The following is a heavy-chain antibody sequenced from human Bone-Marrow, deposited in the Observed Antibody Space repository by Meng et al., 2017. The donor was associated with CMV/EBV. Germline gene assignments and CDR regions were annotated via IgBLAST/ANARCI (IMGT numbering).Heavy chain of an antibody. CDR2: ISAYNGNT. CDR1: GYTFTSYG. J-gene: IGHJ5*02. CDR3: ATDPRPGVLCA. V-gene: IGHV1-18*01. D-gene: IGHD7-27*01. Sequence: ASVKVSCKASGYTFTSYGISWVRQAPGQGLEWMGWISAYNGNTNYAQKLQGRVTMTTDTSTRTAYMELRSLRSEDTAVYYCATDPRPGVLCAWGQGTLVTVSS.